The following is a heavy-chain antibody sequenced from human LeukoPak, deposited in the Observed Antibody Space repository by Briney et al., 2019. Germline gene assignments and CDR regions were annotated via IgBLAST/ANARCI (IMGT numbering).Heavy chain of an antibody. Sequence: GASLRLSCAASGFTFSTYVMSWVRQAPGKGLEWVPTISGSGGSTDYADSLKGRFTISRDNSKNTLYLQMNSLRAEDTAVYYCAKRVLSNAFDIWGQGTMVTVSS. CDR2: ISGSGGST. CDR3: AKRVLSNAFDI. J-gene: IGHJ3*02. V-gene: IGHV3-23*01. CDR1: GFTFSTYV.